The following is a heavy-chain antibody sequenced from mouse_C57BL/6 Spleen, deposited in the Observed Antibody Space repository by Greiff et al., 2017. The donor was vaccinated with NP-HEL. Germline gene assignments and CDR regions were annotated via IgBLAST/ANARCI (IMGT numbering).Heavy chain of an antibody. CDR1: GYTFTEYT. CDR3: ARHEEGYYYGSSYDWFAY. CDR2: FYPGSGSI. V-gene: IGHV1-62-2*01. J-gene: IGHJ3*01. Sequence: QVQLQQSGAELVKPGASVKLSCKASGYTFTEYTIHWVKQRSGQGLEWIGWFYPGSGSIKYNEKFKDKATLTADKSSSTVYMELSRLTSEDSAVYFCARHEEGYYYGSSYDWFAYWGQGTLVTVSA. D-gene: IGHD1-1*01.